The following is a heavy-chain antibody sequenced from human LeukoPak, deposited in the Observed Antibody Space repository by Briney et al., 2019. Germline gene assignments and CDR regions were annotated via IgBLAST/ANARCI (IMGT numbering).Heavy chain of an antibody. J-gene: IGHJ4*02. V-gene: IGHV1-69*05. Sequence: GSSVKVSCKASGGTFSSYAISWVRQAPGQGLEWMGRIIPIFGTANYAQKFQGRVTITTDESTSTAYMELSSLRSEDTAVYYCARDTDNVIVGAYKLDCWGQGTLVTVSS. CDR1: GGTFSSYA. D-gene: IGHD1-26*01. CDR2: IIPIFGTA. CDR3: ARDTDNVIVGAYKLDC.